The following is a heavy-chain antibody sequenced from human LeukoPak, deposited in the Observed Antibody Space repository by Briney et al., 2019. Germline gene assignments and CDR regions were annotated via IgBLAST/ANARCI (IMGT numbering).Heavy chain of an antibody. Sequence: ASVKVSCKASGGTFSSYAISWVRQAPGQGLEWMGRIIPILGIANYAQKFQGRVTITADKSTSTAYMELSSLRSEDTAVYYCARDLNYYDSSGYYDYWGQGTLVTVSP. D-gene: IGHD3-22*01. CDR1: GGTFSSYA. V-gene: IGHV1-69*04. CDR3: ARDLNYYDSSGYYDY. CDR2: IIPILGIA. J-gene: IGHJ4*02.